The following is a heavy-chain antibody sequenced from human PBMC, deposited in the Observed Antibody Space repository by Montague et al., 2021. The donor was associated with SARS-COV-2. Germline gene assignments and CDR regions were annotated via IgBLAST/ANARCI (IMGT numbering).Heavy chain of an antibody. CDR2: IYYSGST. CDR3: ARQEYYYNSSGYGRMDWFDP. D-gene: IGHD3-22*01. Sequence: SETLSLTCTVSGGSISSNSYYRGWILQPPENRLEWGESIYYSGSTYYNPSLKRLVTISVNTSKNQFALKLSSVTAADTAVYYCARQEYYYNSSGYGRMDWFDPWGQGTLVTVSS. CDR1: GGSISSNSYY. J-gene: IGHJ5*02. V-gene: IGHV4-39*01.